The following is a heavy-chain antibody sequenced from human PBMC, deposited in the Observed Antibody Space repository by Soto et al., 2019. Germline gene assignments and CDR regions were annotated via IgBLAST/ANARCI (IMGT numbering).Heavy chain of an antibody. J-gene: IGHJ4*02. CDR2: ILPVFCTT. Sequence: HVQLVQSGAEVKKPGSSVKVSCKASGGTFSSYAFSWVRQAPGQRLEWMGGILPVFCTTNYAHRLQDRLTITADESTGTAYMDLSSLRSDDTAVYYCFLGPTTLVGGVLEFWGQGTLVTVSS. V-gene: IGHV1-69*01. D-gene: IGHD3-10*01. CDR1: GGTFSSYA. CDR3: FLGPTTLVGGVLEF.